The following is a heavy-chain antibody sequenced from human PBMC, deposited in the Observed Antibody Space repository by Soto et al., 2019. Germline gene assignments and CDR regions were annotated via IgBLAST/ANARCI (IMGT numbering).Heavy chain of an antibody. CDR3: ARDRIVGATLDY. V-gene: IGHV3-21*01. D-gene: IGHD1-26*01. CDR1: GFTFSSYS. CDR2: ISSSSSYI. J-gene: IGHJ4*02. Sequence: PGGSLRRSCESFGFTFSSYSMNCVLQAPGKGLEWVSSISSSSSYIYYADSVKGRFTISRDNAKNSLYLQMNSLRAEDTAVYYCARDRIVGATLDYWGQGTLVTVSS.